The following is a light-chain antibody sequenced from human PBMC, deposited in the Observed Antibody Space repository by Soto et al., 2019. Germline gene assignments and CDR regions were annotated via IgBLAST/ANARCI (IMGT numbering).Light chain of an antibody. CDR1: SSDVGGYNY. J-gene: IGLJ3*02. Sequence: QSALTQPASVSGSPGQSITISCTGTSSDVGGYNYVSWYQQHPGKAPKLMIYEVSSRPSGVSNRFSGAKSGNTGSLPISGLQAEDEADYYCSSYTSSSTRVFGGGTKLTVL. CDR2: EVS. V-gene: IGLV2-14*01. CDR3: SSYTSSSTRV.